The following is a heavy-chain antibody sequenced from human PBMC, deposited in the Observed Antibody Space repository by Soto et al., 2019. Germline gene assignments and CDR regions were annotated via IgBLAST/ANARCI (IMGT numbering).Heavy chain of an antibody. CDR1: GDSITSGGCY. Sequence: SETLSLTCTVSGDSITSGGCYWSWLRQQPGKCLEWIGYIYHSGGASYNPSLRGRAVISIDTSKNQFFLRMNAVTAADTATYSCARDYYGAGSQYYYYGMEVWGQGTTVTVSS. D-gene: IGHD3-10*01. CDR3: ARDYYGAGSQYYYYGMEV. CDR2: IYHSGGA. V-gene: IGHV4-31*03. J-gene: IGHJ6*02.